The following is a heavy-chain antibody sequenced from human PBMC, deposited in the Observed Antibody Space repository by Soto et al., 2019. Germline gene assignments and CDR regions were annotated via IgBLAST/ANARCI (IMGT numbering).Heavy chain of an antibody. CDR3: ARQYRYYDSSGTDY. Sequence: QVQLVQSGAEVKKPGSSVKVSCKASGGTFSSYAISWVRQAPGQGLEWMGGIIPIFGTANYAQKFQGRVTITADESTSTAYMELSSLRSEDTAVYYCARQYRYYDSSGTDYWGQGTLVTVSS. CDR2: IIPIFGTA. CDR1: GGTFSSYA. D-gene: IGHD3-22*01. V-gene: IGHV1-69*01. J-gene: IGHJ4*02.